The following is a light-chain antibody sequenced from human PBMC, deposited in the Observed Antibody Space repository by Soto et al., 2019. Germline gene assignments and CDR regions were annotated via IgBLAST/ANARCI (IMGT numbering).Light chain of an antibody. CDR2: GAS. V-gene: IGKV3-15*01. CDR3: QQYNNWPLF. Sequence: EIVMPQSPATLSVSPGERATLSCRASQSVSSNLAWYQQKPGQAPRLLIYGASTRATGIPARFSGSGSGTVFTLTISSLQSEDFAVYYCQQYNNWPLFFGPGTKVDIK. CDR1: QSVSSN. J-gene: IGKJ3*01.